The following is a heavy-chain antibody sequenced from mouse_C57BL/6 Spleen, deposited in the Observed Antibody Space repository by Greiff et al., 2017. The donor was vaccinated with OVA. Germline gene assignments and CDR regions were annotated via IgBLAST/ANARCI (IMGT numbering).Heavy chain of an antibody. Sequence: VQLKESGPGLVKPSQSLSLTCSVTGYSITSGYYWNWIRQFPGNKLEWMGYISYDGSNNYNPSLKNRISITRDTSKNQFFLKLNSVTTEDTATYYCASGGDGYWWFAYWGQGTLVTVSA. V-gene: IGHV3-6*01. J-gene: IGHJ3*01. CDR3: ASGGDGYWWFAY. D-gene: IGHD2-3*01. CDR2: ISYDGSN. CDR1: GYSITSGYY.